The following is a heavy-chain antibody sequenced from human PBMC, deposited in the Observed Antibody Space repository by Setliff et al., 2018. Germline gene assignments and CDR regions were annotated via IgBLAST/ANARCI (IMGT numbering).Heavy chain of an antibody. CDR1: GGSISPYF. J-gene: IGHJ4*02. CDR3: ARDPGFHSGTWCLGD. Sequence: SETLSLTCTVSGGSISPYFWSWIRQPPGKGLEWIGYIYHNGNTNFNPSLKTRVNMSVDTSKNQIALKLTSVTAADTAVYFCARDPGFHSGTWCLGDWGQGTQVTVSS. V-gene: IGHV4-59*12. D-gene: IGHD2-8*01. CDR2: IYHNGNT.